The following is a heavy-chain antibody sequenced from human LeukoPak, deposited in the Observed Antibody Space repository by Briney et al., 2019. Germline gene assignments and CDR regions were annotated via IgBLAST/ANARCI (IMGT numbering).Heavy chain of an antibody. J-gene: IGHJ4*02. D-gene: IGHD4-17*01. V-gene: IGHV1-69*01. CDR1: GGTFSSYA. CDR3: ARASGDYGDPYDY. Sequence: GSSVKVSCKXSGGTFSSYAISWVRQAPGQGLEWMGGIIPIFGTANNAQKFQGRVTITADESTSTAYMELSSLRSEDTAVYYCARASGDYGDPYDYWGQGTLVTVSS. CDR2: IIPIFGTA.